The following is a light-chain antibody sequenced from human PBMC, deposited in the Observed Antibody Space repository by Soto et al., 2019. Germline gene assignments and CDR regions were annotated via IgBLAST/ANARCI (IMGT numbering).Light chain of an antibody. CDR1: QSISSG. V-gene: IGKV1-5*01. Sequence: DIKMTQSPSTLSASVKDRDTITCRASQSISSGLAWYQQKPGKAPKLLIYDASSLESGAPSRFSGSGSGTEFTLTISSLQPDDFATYYCQQYNSYPRTFGQGTKVDIK. J-gene: IGKJ1*01. CDR3: QQYNSYPRT. CDR2: DAS.